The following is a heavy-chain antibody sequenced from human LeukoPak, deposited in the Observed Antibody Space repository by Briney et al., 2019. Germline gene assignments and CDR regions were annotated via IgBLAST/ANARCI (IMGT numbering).Heavy chain of an antibody. CDR1: GFTFSSFA. CDR3: ARTADSSSWPVHFDY. Sequence: GGSLRLSCAASGFTFSSFAMNWVRQAPGKGLEWVSSISSSSSYIYYADSVKGRFTISRDNAKNSLYLQMNSLRAEDTAVYYCARTADSSSWPVHFDYWGQGTLVTASS. D-gene: IGHD6-13*01. CDR2: ISSSSSYI. V-gene: IGHV3-21*01. J-gene: IGHJ4*02.